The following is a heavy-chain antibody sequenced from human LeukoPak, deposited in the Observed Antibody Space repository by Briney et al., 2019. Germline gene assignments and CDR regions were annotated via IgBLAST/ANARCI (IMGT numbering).Heavy chain of an antibody. CDR3: AKDRDIVVVPAAIGPPPWEPLNY. J-gene: IGHJ4*02. Sequence: SETLSLTCTVSGGSISSYYWSWIRQPPGKGLEWIGYIYYSGSTNYNPSLKSRVTISVDTSKNQFSLKLSSVTAADTAVYYCAKDRDIVVVPAAIGPPPWEPLNYWGQGTLVTVSS. D-gene: IGHD2-2*02. CDR2: IYYSGST. V-gene: IGHV4-59*01. CDR1: GGSISSYY.